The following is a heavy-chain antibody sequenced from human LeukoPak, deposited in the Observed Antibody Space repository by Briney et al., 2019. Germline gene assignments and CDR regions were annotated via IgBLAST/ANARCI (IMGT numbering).Heavy chain of an antibody. D-gene: IGHD3-10*01. V-gene: IGHV3-23*01. J-gene: IGHJ4*02. CDR3: AKADDYYGSGSYEY. Sequence: GGSQRLSCAASGFTFSSYAMSWVRQAPGKGLEWVSAISGSGGSTYYADSVKGRFTISRDNSKNTLYLQMNSLRAEDTAVYYCAKADDYYGSGSYEYWGQGTLVTVSS. CDR1: GFTFSSYA. CDR2: ISGSGGST.